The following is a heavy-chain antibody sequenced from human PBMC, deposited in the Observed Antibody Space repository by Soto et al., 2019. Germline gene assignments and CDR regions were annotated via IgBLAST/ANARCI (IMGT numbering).Heavy chain of an antibody. CDR3: AKDREGCSSTSCYILPWFDP. CDR1: GFTFSSYA. D-gene: IGHD2-2*02. Sequence: PGGSLRLSCAASGFTFSSYAMSWVRQAPGKGLEWVSAISGSGGSTYYADSVKGRFTISRDNSKNTLSLQMNSLRAEDTAVYYCAKDREGCSSTSCYILPWFDPWGQGTLVTVSS. J-gene: IGHJ5*02. CDR2: ISGSGGST. V-gene: IGHV3-23*01.